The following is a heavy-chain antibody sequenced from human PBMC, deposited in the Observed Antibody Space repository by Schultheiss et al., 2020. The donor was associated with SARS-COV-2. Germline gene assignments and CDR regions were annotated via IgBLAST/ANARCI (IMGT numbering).Heavy chain of an antibody. CDR3: ARGGLVPAAILRPDDAFDI. D-gene: IGHD2-2*01. CDR1: GGSISSGGYY. V-gene: IGHV4-61*08. CDR2: IYYSGST. Sequence: SETLSLTCTVSGGSISSGGYYWSWIRQHPGKGLEWIGYIYYSGSTNYNPSLKSRVTISVDTSKNQFSLKLSSVTAADTAVYYCARGGLVPAAILRPDDAFDIWGQGTTVTVSS. J-gene: IGHJ3*02.